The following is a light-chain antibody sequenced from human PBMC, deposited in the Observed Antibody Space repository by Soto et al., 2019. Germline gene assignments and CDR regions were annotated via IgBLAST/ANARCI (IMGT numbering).Light chain of an antibody. CDR1: QSVSRSY. CDR2: DAS. J-gene: IGKJ5*01. V-gene: IGKV3D-20*01. Sequence: EIVLAQSPATLSLSPGDRATLSCGASQSVSRSYLAWYQQKPGLAPSLIIYDASTRATGIPDRFSGSGSGTDFTLTISRLEPEDLAVYSCQQSGSSAITFGQGTQLEIK. CDR3: QQSGSSAIT.